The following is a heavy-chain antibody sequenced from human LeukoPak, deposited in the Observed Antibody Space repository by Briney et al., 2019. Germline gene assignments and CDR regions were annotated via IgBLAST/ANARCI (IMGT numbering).Heavy chain of an antibody. D-gene: IGHD1-26*01. Sequence: GGSLRLSCTASGFTFGDYAMSWVRQAPGKGLEWVGFIRSKAYGGTTEYAASVKGRFTTSRDDSKSIAYLQMNSLKTEDTAVYYCTRDYSGRGGYFDYWGQGTLVTVSS. CDR3: TRDYSGRGGYFDY. J-gene: IGHJ4*02. V-gene: IGHV3-49*04. CDR2: IRSKAYGGTT. CDR1: GFTFGDYA.